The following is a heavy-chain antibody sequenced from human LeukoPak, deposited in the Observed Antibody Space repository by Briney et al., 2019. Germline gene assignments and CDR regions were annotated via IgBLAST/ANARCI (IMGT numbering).Heavy chain of an antibody. V-gene: IGHV3-23*01. Sequence: GGSLRLSCAASGFTFSSYAMSWVRQAPGKGLEWVSGISNSGDSTNYADSVKGRFTISRDNSKNLLYLQMNSLRAEDTALYYCAKAPMGSSWGNYYYGMDVWGQGTTVTVSS. D-gene: IGHD6-13*01. J-gene: IGHJ6*02. CDR2: ISNSGDST. CDR3: AKAPMGSSWGNYYYGMDV. CDR1: GFTFSSYA.